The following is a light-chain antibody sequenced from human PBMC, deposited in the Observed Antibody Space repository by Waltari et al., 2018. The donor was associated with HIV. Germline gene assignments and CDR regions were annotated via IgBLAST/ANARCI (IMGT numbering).Light chain of an antibody. CDR2: QNT. CDR3: QAWDSSTDVV. J-gene: IGLJ3*02. V-gene: IGLV3-1*01. Sequence: SYTLTQPPSVSVSPGQTATITCSGDELGDKYTCWYQQRPGQSPVLVISQNTKRPSGIPERFSGSASGNTATLTISGTQAVDEADYYCQAWDSSTDVVFGGGTKLTVL. CDR1: ELGDKY.